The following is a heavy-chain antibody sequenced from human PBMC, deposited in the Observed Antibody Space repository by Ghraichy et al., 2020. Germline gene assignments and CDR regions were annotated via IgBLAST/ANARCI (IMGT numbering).Heavy chain of an antibody. CDR2: ISVSGGNT. CDR1: GFTFSSYA. D-gene: IGHD2-2*01. Sequence: LTCAASGFTFSSYAMSWVRQAPGKGLDWVSGISVSGGNTYYADSVKGRFTISRDNSKNTLNLQMNSLRAEDTAIYYCARGYCSSASCPLEHWGQGTLVTVSS. J-gene: IGHJ5*02. CDR3: ARGYCSSASCPLEH. V-gene: IGHV3-23*01.